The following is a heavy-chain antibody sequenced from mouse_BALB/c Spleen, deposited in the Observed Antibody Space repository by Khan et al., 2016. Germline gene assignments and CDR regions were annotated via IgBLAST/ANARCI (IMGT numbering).Heavy chain of an antibody. CDR2: IDPANGNT. J-gene: IGHJ3*01. Sequence: VQLQQSGAELVKPGASVKLSCTASGFNIKDTYMHWVKQRPEQGLEWIGRIDPANGNTKYDPKFQGKATITADTSSNKAYLQLSSLTSEDTAVDCCARSPYDYDVGFAYWGQGTLVTVSA. D-gene: IGHD2-4*01. V-gene: IGHV14-3*02. CDR1: GFNIKDTY. CDR3: ARSPYDYDVGFAY.